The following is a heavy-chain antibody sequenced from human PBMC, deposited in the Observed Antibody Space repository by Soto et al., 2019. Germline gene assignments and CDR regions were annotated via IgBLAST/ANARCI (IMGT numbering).Heavy chain of an antibody. Sequence: VGSLRLSCAASGFTFSSYGMHWVRQAPGKGLEWVAVIWYDGSNKYYADSVKGRFTISRDNSKNTLYLQMNSLRAEDTAVYYCAREGGYNAFDIWGQGTMVTVSS. CDR2: IWYDGSNK. D-gene: IGHD3-10*01. CDR3: AREGGYNAFDI. CDR1: GFTFSSYG. J-gene: IGHJ3*02. V-gene: IGHV3-33*01.